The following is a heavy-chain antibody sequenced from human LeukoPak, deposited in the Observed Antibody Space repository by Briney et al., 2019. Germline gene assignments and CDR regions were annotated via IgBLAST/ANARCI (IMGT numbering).Heavy chain of an antibody. Sequence: GGSLRLSCAASGITFSGYGMHWVRQAPGKGLEWVAFIRYDGSNKYYADSVKGRFTISRDNSKNSLYLQMNSLRAEDTALYYCARVYDSSGYLLGPFDYWGQGTLVTVSS. CDR1: GITFSGYG. D-gene: IGHD3-22*01. CDR3: ARVYDSSGYLLGPFDY. J-gene: IGHJ4*02. V-gene: IGHV3-30*02. CDR2: IRYDGSNK.